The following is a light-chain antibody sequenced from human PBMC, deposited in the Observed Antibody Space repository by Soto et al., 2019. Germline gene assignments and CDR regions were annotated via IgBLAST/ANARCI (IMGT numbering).Light chain of an antibody. CDR2: KAS. V-gene: IGKV1-5*03. CDR3: HQYNGYTYN. CDR1: QSISSR. J-gene: IGKJ2*01. Sequence: DIQMTQSPSTLSASVGDRVTLTCRASQSISSRLAWYQQKPGKAPKLLIYKASSLESGVPSRFSGSGAGKEFTLTISSLQPDYFANYYLHQYNGYTYNFGQGTKLENK.